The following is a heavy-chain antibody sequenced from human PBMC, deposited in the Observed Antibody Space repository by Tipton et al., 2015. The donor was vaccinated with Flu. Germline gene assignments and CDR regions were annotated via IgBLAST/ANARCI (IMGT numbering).Heavy chain of an antibody. CDR1: GFTVSSNY. CDR2: IYSGGST. Sequence: SLRLSCAASGFTVSSNYMSWVRQAPGKGLEWVSVIYSGGSTYYADSVKGRFTISRDNSKNTLYLQMNSLRAEDTAVYYCARDRGGWLQPFDYWGQGTLVTVSS. CDR3: ARDRGGWLQPFDY. J-gene: IGHJ4*02. D-gene: IGHD5-24*01. V-gene: IGHV3-66*01.